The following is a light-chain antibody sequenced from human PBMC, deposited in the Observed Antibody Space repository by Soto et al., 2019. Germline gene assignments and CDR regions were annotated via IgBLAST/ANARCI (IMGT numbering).Light chain of an antibody. CDR1: QSVGSK. J-gene: IGKJ4*01. Sequence: EIVMKQSPPTLSVSLGERATLSCRASQSVGSKLAWYQQRPGQAPRLLIYDASNRATGIPVRFSGSGSGTEFSLTISSLKSEDFAVYSCQQYGDWPGAFGGGTKVEIK. V-gene: IGKV3D-15*01. CDR3: QQYGDWPGA. CDR2: DAS.